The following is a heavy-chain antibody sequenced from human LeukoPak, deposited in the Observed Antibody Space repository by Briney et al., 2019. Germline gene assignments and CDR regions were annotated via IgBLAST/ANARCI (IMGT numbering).Heavy chain of an antibody. D-gene: IGHD7-27*01. CDR3: ARALTGYAFDI. CDR1: GGSVSSGSYY. CDR2: IYYSGGT. Sequence: SETLSLTCTVSGGSVSSGSYYWSWIRQPPGKGLEWIGYIYYSGGTNYNSSLKSRVTISVDTSKNQFSLKLSSVTAADTAVYYCARALTGYAFDIWGQGTMVTVSS. V-gene: IGHV4-61*01. J-gene: IGHJ3*02.